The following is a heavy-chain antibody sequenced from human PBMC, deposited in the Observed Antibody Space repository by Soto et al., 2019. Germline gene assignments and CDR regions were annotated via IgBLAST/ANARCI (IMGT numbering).Heavy chain of an antibody. D-gene: IGHD3-10*01. CDR1: GFTFDDYA. Sequence: SLRLSCAASGFTFDDYAMHWVRQAPGKGLEWVSGINWNSGRIGYADSVKGRFTISRDNAKTSLYLQMNSLRAEDTALYYCAKDRGSGSYAANYQYYGMDVWGQGTTVTVSS. V-gene: IGHV3-9*01. CDR3: AKDRGSGSYAANYQYYGMDV. CDR2: INWNSGRI. J-gene: IGHJ6*02.